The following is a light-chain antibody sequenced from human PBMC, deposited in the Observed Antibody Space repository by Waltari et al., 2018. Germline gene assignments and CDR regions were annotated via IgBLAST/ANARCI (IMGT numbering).Light chain of an antibody. CDR1: QSLSIS. CDR2: AAS. J-gene: IGKJ1*01. V-gene: IGKV1-39*01. Sequence: DIQMTQSPSSLSASVGDRVAITCRASQSLSISLNWYQLKPGKAPKLLIYAASRLQSGVPSRFSGSGSGIDFTLTISSLQPEDFATYYCQQSFRTPWTFGQGTKVEVK. CDR3: QQSFRTPWT.